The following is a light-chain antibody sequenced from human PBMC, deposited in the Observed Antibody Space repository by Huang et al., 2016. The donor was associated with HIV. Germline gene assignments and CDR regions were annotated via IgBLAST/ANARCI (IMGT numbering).Light chain of an antibody. CDR1: QNIGHY. Sequence: DIQMTQSPSSLSASVGDRVTITCRASQNIGHYLNWYQQKSGNAPSLLISAASNLHSGVPSRFSGSGSGTDFTLTISSLQPEDFATYYCQQSEGSPYTFGQGTRLDIK. CDR3: QQSEGSPYT. V-gene: IGKV1-39*01. J-gene: IGKJ2*01. CDR2: AAS.